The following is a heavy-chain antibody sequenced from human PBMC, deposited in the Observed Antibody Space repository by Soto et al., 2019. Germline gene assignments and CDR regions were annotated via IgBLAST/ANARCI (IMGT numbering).Heavy chain of an antibody. CDR3: AHIVVAGLGYYFDY. D-gene: IGHD6-19*01. CDR2: IYWDDDK. CDR1: GFSLSSTRMA. Sequence: QITLKESGPTLVKPTQTLTLTCTFSGFSLSSTRMAVGWIRQPPGKALEWLALIYWDDDKRYSPFLKSRLTITKDTSKNQVVLTMYNMDPVDTARYYCAHIVVAGLGYYFDYWGQGTLVTFSS. J-gene: IGHJ4*02. V-gene: IGHV2-5*02.